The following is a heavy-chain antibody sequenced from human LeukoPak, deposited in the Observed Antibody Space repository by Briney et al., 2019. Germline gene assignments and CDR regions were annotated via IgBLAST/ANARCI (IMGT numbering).Heavy chain of an antibody. D-gene: IGHD3-10*01. V-gene: IGHV3-23*01. CDR2: ISGSSGTT. CDR3: ARGDSGSFPY. J-gene: IGHJ4*02. CDR1: GFTCNTYG. Sequence: GGSLRLXCAASGFTCNTYGMTWVRRAPGKGLGSVSSISGSSGTTYYAESVKGRFTISRDNSKSTLYLQMYILRVEDTATYFCARGDSGSFPYWGQGTLVTVSS.